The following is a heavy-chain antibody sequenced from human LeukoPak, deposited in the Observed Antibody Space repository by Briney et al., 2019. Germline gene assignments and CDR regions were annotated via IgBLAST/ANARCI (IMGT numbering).Heavy chain of an antibody. D-gene: IGHD5-18*01. V-gene: IGHV1-46*01. J-gene: IGHJ4*02. CDR3: ARENSGYSYGYDY. Sequence: ASVKVSCKASGYTFTSYYIHWVRQAPGEGLEWMGIINPSGGSTSYAQNFQGRVTMTRDTSITTAYMELSSLRSEDTAVYYCARENSGYSYGYDYWGQGTLVTVSS. CDR2: INPSGGST. CDR1: GYTFTSYY.